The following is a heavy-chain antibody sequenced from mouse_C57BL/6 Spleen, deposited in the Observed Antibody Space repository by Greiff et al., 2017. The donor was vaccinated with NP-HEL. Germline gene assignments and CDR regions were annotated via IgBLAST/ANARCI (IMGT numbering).Heavy chain of an antibody. J-gene: IGHJ2*01. CDR3: TTCDYYGSSYGYFDY. Sequence: VQLQQSGAELVRPGASVKLSCTASGFNIKDYYMHWVKQRPEQGLEWIGRIDPEDGDTEYAPKFQGKATMTADTSSNTAYLQLSSLTSEDTAVYYCTTCDYYGSSYGYFDYWGQGTTLTVSS. V-gene: IGHV14-1*01. CDR1: GFNIKDYY. D-gene: IGHD1-1*01. CDR2: IDPEDGDT.